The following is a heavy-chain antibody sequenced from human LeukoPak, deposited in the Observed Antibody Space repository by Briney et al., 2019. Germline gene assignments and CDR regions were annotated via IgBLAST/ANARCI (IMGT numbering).Heavy chain of an antibody. V-gene: IGHV3-20*04. Sequence: GGSLRLSCAASGFTFSSYWMHWVRHAPGKGLEWVSGINWNGGSTGYADSVKGRFTISRDNAKNSLYLQMNSLRAEDTALYYCARDPGGFDYWGQGTLVTVSS. D-gene: IGHD3-10*01. CDR1: GFTFSSYW. CDR2: INWNGGST. J-gene: IGHJ4*02. CDR3: ARDPGGFDY.